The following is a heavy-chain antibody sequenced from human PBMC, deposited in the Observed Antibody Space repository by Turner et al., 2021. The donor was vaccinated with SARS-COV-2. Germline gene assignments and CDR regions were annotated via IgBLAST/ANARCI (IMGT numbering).Heavy chain of an antibody. CDR3: VRVSESFGLCSGGYCPYLPN. CDR1: GDSINSKTSY. J-gene: IGHJ4*02. V-gene: IGHV4-39*01. D-gene: IGHD2-21*02. Sequence: QLRLQESGPGLVKPSETLSLTCTVSGDSINSKTSYWGWIRQTPGKGLEWFGSVYDSGTTYYQPSLKSRVTISVDTSNNQFSMKLASVTAADTAVYFCVRVSESFGLCSGGYCPYLPNWGQGILVTVSS. CDR2: VYDSGTT.